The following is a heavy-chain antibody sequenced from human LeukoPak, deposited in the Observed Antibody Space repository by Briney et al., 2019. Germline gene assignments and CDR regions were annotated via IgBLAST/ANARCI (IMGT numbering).Heavy chain of an antibody. D-gene: IGHD2-15*01. V-gene: IGHV3-30*02. CDR2: IWYDGSHQ. J-gene: IGHJ6*02. CDR3: AKEVVGPPYYYYGMDV. CDR1: GFTFSSYA. Sequence: GGSLRLSCAASGFTFSSYAMHWVRQAPGKGLEWVAVIWYDGSHQYYADSVKGRFTISRDNSKNTLDLQMNSLRAEDTAVYYCAKEVVGPPYYYYGMDVWGQGTTVTVSS.